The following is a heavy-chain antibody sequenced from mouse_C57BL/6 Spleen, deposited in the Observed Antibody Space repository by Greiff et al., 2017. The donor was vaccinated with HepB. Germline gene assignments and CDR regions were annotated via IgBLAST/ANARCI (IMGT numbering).Heavy chain of an antibody. V-gene: IGHV1-26*01. D-gene: IGHD1-1*02. CDR3: ARLGYYDAMDY. Sequence: VQLQQSGPELVKPGASVKISCKASGYTFTDYYMNWVKQSHGKSLEWIGDINPNYGGTSYNQKFKGKATLTVDKSSSTAYMELRSLTSEDSAVYYCARLGYYDAMDYWGQGTSVTVSS. J-gene: IGHJ4*01. CDR2: INPNYGGT. CDR1: GYTFTDYY.